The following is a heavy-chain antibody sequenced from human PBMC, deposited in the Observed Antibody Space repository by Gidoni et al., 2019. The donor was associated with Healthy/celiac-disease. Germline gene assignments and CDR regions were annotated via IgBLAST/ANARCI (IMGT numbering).Heavy chain of an antibody. CDR3: VKGVPGNRAAAGNYYGMDV. Sequence: EVQLVESGGGLVQPGGSLRLSCSASGFTFSSYAMHWVRQAPGKGLEYVSAISSNGGSTYYADSVKGRFTISRDNSKNTLYLQMSSLRAEDTAVYYCVKGVPGNRAAAGNYYGMDVWGQGTTVTVSS. CDR1: GFTFSSYA. D-gene: IGHD6-13*01. CDR2: ISSNGGST. J-gene: IGHJ6*02. V-gene: IGHV3-64D*06.